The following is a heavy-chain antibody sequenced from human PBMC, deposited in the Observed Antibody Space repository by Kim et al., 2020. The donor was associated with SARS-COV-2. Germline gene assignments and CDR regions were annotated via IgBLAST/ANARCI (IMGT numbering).Heavy chain of an antibody. V-gene: IGHV3-53*01. Sequence: GGDTYHADSVKGRFTISRDKSQNTVYLQMNSLRVEDTAVYYCARGDTAIDYWGQGTLVTVSS. CDR2: GGDT. CDR3: ARGDTAIDY. J-gene: IGHJ4*02. D-gene: IGHD5-18*01.